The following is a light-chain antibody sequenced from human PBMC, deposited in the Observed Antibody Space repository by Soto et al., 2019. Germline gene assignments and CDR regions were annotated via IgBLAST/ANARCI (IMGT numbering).Light chain of an antibody. Sequence: EIVLTQSPGTLSLSPGERATLSCRASQSVSSSYLAWYQQKPGQAPRLLIYGASSRATGIPDRFSGSGSGRDFTLTFSRLEPEDFVVYYCQRYGSASRTFGQGTQLQIK. CDR2: GAS. CDR3: QRYGSASRT. J-gene: IGKJ5*01. CDR1: QSVSSSY. V-gene: IGKV3-20*01.